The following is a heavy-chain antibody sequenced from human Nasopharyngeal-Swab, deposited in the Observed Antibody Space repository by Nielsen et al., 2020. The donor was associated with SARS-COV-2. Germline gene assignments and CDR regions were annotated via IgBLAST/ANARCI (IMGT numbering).Heavy chain of an antibody. V-gene: IGHV3-23*01. D-gene: IGHD6-19*01. Sequence: GESLKISCAASGFTFSSYAMSWVRQAPGKGLEWVSAISGSGGSTYYADSVKGRFTISRDNSKNTLYLQMDSLRADDTAVYYCAKSGRYSSVWGQGTQVTVSS. CDR3: AKSGRYSSV. CDR2: ISGSGGST. CDR1: GFTFSSYA. J-gene: IGHJ4*02.